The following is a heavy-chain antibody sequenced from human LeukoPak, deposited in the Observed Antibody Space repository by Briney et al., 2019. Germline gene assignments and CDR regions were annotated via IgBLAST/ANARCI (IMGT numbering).Heavy chain of an antibody. D-gene: IGHD5/OR15-5a*01. J-gene: IGHJ3*02. CDR2: IYSGGST. Sequence: GGSLRLSCAASGFTVSSNYMDWVRQAPGKGLEWVSIIYSGGSTFYADSVKGRFTISRDNSKNTLFLQMNSLRAEDTAVYYCARSNDAFDIWGQGTMVTVSS. V-gene: IGHV3-53*01. CDR1: GFTVSSNY. CDR3: ARSNDAFDI.